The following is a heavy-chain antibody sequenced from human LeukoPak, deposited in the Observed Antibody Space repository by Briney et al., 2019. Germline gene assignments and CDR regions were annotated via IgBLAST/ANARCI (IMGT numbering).Heavy chain of an antibody. CDR1: GGTFSSYA. V-gene: IGHV1-24*01. CDR2: FDPEDGDT. J-gene: IGHJ4*02. D-gene: IGHD4-17*01. Sequence: ASVKVSCKASGGTFSSYAISWVRQAPGQGLEWMGGFDPEDGDTIYAQKFQGRVTMTEDTSTDTAYMELSSLRSEDTAVYYCATGTTVTALDRDYWGQGTLVTVSS. CDR3: ATGTTVTALDRDY.